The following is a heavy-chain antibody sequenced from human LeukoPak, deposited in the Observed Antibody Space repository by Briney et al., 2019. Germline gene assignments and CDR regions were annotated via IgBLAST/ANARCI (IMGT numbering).Heavy chain of an antibody. CDR2: ISYDGSNK. CDR1: GFTFSNYD. D-gene: IGHD3-10*01. CDR3: ARGGSYYVSGSYFAFDI. Sequence: GGSLRLSCAASGFTFSNYDMHWVRQAPGKGLEWVAVISYDGSNKYYADSVKGRFTISRENSKNTLYLQMNSVRPQDTAVYYCARGGSYYVSGSYFAFDIWGQGTMVTVSS. J-gene: IGHJ3*02. V-gene: IGHV3-30*03.